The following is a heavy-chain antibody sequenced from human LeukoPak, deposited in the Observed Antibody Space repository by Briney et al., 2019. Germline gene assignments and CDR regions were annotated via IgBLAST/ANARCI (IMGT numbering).Heavy chain of an antibody. CDR2: LYHGGST. CDR3: ARQLRMDTAMVLFDY. J-gene: IGHJ4*02. D-gene: IGHD5-18*01. V-gene: IGHV4-38-2*02. CDR1: GYSISSAYS. Sequence: SETLSLTCNVFGYSISSAYSWGWIRQPPGKGLEWIGSLYHGGSTYYNPSLKSRVTISVDTSKNQFSLRLSSVTAADTAVYYCARQLRMDTAMVLFDYWGQGTLVTVSS.